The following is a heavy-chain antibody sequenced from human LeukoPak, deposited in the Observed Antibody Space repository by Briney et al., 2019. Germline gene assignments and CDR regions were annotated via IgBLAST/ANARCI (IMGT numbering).Heavy chain of an antibody. J-gene: IGHJ4*02. CDR3: ARQAGGTSGPFDY. CDR1: GGSISSSY. CDR2: IYHSEST. D-gene: IGHD4-23*01. V-gene: IGHV4-59*08. Sequence: SETLSLTCTVSGGSISSSYCSWIRQPPGKGLEWIGYIYHSESTNYNPSLKSRVTISVDTSKPQFSLKLSSVPAADPAVYYCARQAGGTSGPFDYWGQGTLVTVSS.